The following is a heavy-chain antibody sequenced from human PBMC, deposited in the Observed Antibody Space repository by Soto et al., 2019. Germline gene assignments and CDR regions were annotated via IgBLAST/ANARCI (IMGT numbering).Heavy chain of an antibody. V-gene: IGHV1-18*01. Sequence: ASVKVSCKASGYTFTSYGISWVRQAPGQGLEWMGWISAYNGNTNYAQKLQGRVTMTTDTSTSTAYMELRSLRSDDTAVYYCARDYCDSSGYSNWFDSWGQGTLVTVSS. D-gene: IGHD3-22*01. CDR2: ISAYNGNT. CDR1: GYTFTSYG. CDR3: ARDYCDSSGYSNWFDS. J-gene: IGHJ5*01.